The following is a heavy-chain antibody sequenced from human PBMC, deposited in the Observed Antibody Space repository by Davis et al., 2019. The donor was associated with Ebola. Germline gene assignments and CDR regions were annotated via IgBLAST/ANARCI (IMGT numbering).Heavy chain of an antibody. J-gene: IGHJ4*02. CDR3: ARDSVTIFGVVINPYFDY. Sequence: ASVKVSCKASGYTFTSYYMHWVRQAPGQGLEWMGIINPSGGSTSYAQKFQGRVTMTRDTSTSTVYMELSRLRSDDTAVYYCARDSVTIFGVVINPYFDYWGQGTLVTVSS. V-gene: IGHV1-46*01. CDR2: INPSGGST. D-gene: IGHD3-3*01. CDR1: GYTFTSYY.